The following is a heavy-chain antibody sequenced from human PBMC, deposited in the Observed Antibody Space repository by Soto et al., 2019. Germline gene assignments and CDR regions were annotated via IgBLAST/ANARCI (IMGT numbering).Heavy chain of an antibody. CDR2: MNPDSGNT. CDR1: GYTFINYD. CDR3: ARRRGSNGWFDL. V-gene: IGHV1-8*01. D-gene: IGHD2-8*01. Sequence: ASGKVCCKASGYTFINYDINWVRQATGQGLEWVGWMNPDSGNTGYAQNFQGRVTMTGNTSISSVYMELSSLTSEDTAVYYCARRRGSNGWFDLWGQGTLVTVSS. J-gene: IGHJ5*02.